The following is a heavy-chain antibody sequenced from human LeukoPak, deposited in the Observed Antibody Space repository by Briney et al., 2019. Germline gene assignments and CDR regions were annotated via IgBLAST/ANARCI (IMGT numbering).Heavy chain of an antibody. CDR3: ARVREPSGEYYIYFFDY. D-gene: IGHD2/OR15-2a*01. V-gene: IGHV5-51*01. CDR1: GYSFSTFW. J-gene: IGHJ4*02. Sequence: GESLKISCKASGYSFSTFWIGWVRQVPGKGLEWMGMIFPGGSDTRYNPSFQGQVTISADKSSSTAFLQWSSLKASDTATYYCARVREPSGEYYIYFFDYWGQGALVTVSS. CDR2: IFPGGSDT.